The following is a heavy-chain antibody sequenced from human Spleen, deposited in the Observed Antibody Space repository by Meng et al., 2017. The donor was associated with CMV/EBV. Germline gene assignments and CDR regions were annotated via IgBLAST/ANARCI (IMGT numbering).Heavy chain of an antibody. CDR2: IGNSGSTI. J-gene: IGHJ4*02. Sequence: RLSWAASGFTFSNYYMSWIRQAPGKGLEWVSYIGNSGSTIYYADSVKGRFTISRDNAKNSLYLQMNSLRADDTAIHYCARYTNPFDYWGRGTLVTVSS. CDR3: ARYTNPFDY. V-gene: IGHV3-11*01. CDR1: GFTFSNYY. D-gene: IGHD1-1*01.